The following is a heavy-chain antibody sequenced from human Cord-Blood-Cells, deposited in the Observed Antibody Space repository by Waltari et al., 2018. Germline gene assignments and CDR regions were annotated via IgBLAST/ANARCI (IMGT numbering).Heavy chain of an antibody. CDR2: ISSSSSYI. CDR3: ARDQDGSYYAFDI. CDR1: GFTLSSYS. Sequence: EVQLVESGGGLVKPGGSLRLSCAASGFTLSSYSMNCVRQAPGKGLEWVSSISSSSSYIYYADSVKGRFTISRDNAKNSLYLQMNSLRAEDTAVYYCARDQDGSYYAFDIWGQGTMVTVSS. V-gene: IGHV3-21*01. J-gene: IGHJ3*02. D-gene: IGHD1-26*01.